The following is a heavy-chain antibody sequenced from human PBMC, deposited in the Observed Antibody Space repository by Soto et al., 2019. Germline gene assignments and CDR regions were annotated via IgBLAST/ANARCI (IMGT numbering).Heavy chain of an antibody. CDR2: IIPALGTA. Sequence: QDQLVQSGAEVKKPGSSVKVSCKASGGTFSSHTFSWVRQAPGQGLEWMGRIIPALGTATYAQKFQGRVTIPADESATPVYMELNSLRSEDTAGYYCARPDFGDYWYFDLWGRGTLVTVSS. D-gene: IGHD4-17*01. CDR1: GGTFSSHT. CDR3: ARPDFGDYWYFDL. J-gene: IGHJ2*01. V-gene: IGHV1-69*08.